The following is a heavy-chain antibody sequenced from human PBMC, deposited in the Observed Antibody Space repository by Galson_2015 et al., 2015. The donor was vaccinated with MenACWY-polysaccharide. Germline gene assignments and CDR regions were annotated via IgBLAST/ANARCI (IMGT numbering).Heavy chain of an antibody. J-gene: IGHJ4*02. Sequence: SLRLSCAASGFYFSTYALSWVRQAPGTGLEWVSSISSDGNSQYYAESLKGRFTISRDNAKNSLYLQMNFLRADDSAVYYCARWGVVSEPYGGQGTLVTVSS. CDR2: ISSDGNSQ. V-gene: IGHV3-21*01. CDR3: ARWGVVSEPY. D-gene: IGHD4-23*01. CDR1: GFYFSTYA.